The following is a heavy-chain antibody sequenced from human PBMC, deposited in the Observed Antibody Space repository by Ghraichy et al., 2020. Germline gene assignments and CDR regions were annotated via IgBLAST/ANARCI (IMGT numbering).Heavy chain of an antibody. J-gene: IGHJ4*02. CDR2: IYTSGST. CDR1: GGSISSYY. D-gene: IGHD1-26*01. Sequence: SQTLSLTCTVSGGSISSYYWSWIRQPAGKGLEWIGRIYTSGSTNYNPSLKSRVTMSVDTSKNQFSLKLSSVTAADTAVYYCAREGGSRRRELPPFDYWGQGTLVTVSS. V-gene: IGHV4-4*07. CDR3: AREGGSRRRELPPFDY.